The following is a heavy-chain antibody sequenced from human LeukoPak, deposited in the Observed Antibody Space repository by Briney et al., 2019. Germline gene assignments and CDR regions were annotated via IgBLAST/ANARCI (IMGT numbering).Heavy chain of an antibody. J-gene: IGHJ6*02. CDR1: GFTFSSYA. V-gene: IGHV4-59*01. Sequence: GSLRLSCAASGFTFSSYAMSWVRQAPGKGLEWIGYIYYSGSTNYNPSLKSRVTISVDTSKNQFSLKLSSVTAADTAVYYCARIHSSSWTAYYYYGMDVWGQGTTVTVSS. CDR2: IYYSGST. D-gene: IGHD6-13*01. CDR3: ARIHSSSWTAYYYYGMDV.